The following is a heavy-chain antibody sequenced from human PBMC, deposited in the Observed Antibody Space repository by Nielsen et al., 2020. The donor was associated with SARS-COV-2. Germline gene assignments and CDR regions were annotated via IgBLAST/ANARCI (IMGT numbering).Heavy chain of an antibody. Sequence: ASVQVSCKASGYTFTKYGISWVRQAPGKGLEWMGWISGNSDSTKYVKKFLGRVIMTTDTSTSTAYLEVRSLRSDDTAVYYWASSAPPSGFNWFDPWGQGTLVTVSS. D-gene: IGHD3-22*01. CDR3: ASSAPPSGFNWFDP. J-gene: IGHJ5*02. CDR2: ISGNSDST. V-gene: IGHV1-18*04. CDR1: GYTFTKYG.